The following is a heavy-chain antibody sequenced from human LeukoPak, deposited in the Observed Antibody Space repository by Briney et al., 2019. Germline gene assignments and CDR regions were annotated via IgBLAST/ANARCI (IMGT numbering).Heavy chain of an antibody. CDR3: AREKGRAKAAPEGFDP. Sequence: ASVKVSCKASGGTFSSYAISWVRQAPGQGLEWMGGIIPIFGTANYARKFQGRVTMTRDTSTSTVYMELSSLRSEDTAVYYCAREKGRAKAAPEGFDPWGQGTLVTVSS. V-gene: IGHV1-69*05. CDR2: IIPIFGTA. D-gene: IGHD6-25*01. J-gene: IGHJ5*02. CDR1: GGTFSSYA.